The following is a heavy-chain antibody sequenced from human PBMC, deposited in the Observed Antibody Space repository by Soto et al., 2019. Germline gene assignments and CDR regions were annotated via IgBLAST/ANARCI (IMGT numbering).Heavy chain of an antibody. CDR1: GFTFSSYA. CDR3: AKDLSSSLGPFDY. V-gene: IGHV3-23*01. Sequence: GGSLRLSCAASGFTFSSYAMGWVRQAPGKGLEWVSAISGSGGSTYYADSVKGRFTISRDNSKNTLYLQMNSLRAEDTAVYYCAKDLSSSLGPFDYWGQGTLVTVSS. D-gene: IGHD6-13*01. CDR2: ISGSGGST. J-gene: IGHJ4*02.